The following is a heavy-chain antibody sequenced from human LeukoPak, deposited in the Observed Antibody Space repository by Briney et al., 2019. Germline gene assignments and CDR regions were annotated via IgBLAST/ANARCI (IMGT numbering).Heavy chain of an antibody. V-gene: IGHV3-23*01. CDR3: AKDMGGPAYCGGDCYSRYFQH. Sequence: GGSLRLSCAASGFTFSSYAMSWVRQAPGKGLEWVSAISGSGGTTSYADSVKGRFTISRDNSKSTLYLQMNSLRADDTAVYYCAKDMGGPAYCGGDCYSRYFQHWGQGTLVTVSS. CDR1: GFTFSSYA. CDR2: ISGSGGTT. J-gene: IGHJ1*01. D-gene: IGHD2-21*02.